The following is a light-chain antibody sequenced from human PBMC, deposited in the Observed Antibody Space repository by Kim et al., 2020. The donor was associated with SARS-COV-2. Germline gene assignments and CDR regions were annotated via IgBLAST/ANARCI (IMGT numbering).Light chain of an antibody. V-gene: IGKV1-16*01. Sequence: DIQMTKSPSSLSASVGDRVTITCRASQGFINYLAWFQHKPGKAPKSLIYAASNLQSGVPSRFSGSGSGTDFTLTISSLQPEDFATYNCNKYNSYPLPSGGGTNV. CDR2: AAS. CDR1: QGFINY. CDR3: NKYNSYPLP. J-gene: IGKJ4*01.